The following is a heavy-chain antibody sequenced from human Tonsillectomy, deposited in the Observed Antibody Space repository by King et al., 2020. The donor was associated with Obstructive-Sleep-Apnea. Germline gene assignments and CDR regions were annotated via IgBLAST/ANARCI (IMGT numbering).Heavy chain of an antibody. V-gene: IGHV3-11*01. J-gene: IGHJ6*02. CDR1: GFTFSDYY. CDR2: ISSSGSTI. CDR3: AGDVSATTTSHYYYGMDV. D-gene: IGHD6-25*01. Sequence: VQLVESGGGLVKPGGSLRLSCAASGFTFSDYYMNWIRQAPGKGLEWVSYISSSGSTIYSADSVKGRFTISRDNAKNSLYLQMNSLRAEDTAVYYCAGDVSATTTSHYYYGMDVWGQGPTVTVSS.